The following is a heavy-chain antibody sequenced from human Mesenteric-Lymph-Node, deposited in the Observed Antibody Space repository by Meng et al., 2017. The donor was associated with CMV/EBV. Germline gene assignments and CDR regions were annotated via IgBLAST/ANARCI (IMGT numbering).Heavy chain of an antibody. CDR2: IYHTGTT. CDR3: ARAPVYGTTPGSYYFDF. J-gene: IGHJ4*02. Sequence: SGSSGSYFWNWIRQPPGKGLEWIGHIYHTGTTNYNPSLRSRVTISVDTSNNQFSLKLTSVIAADTAVYYCARAPVYGTTPGSYYFDFWGPGILVTVSS. D-gene: IGHD1/OR15-1a*01. CDR1: SGSSGSYF. V-gene: IGHV4-61*01.